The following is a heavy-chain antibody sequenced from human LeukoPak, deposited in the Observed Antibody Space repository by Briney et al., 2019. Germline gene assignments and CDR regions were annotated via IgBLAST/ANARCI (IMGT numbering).Heavy chain of an antibody. D-gene: IGHD6-19*01. V-gene: IGHV4-59*08. J-gene: IGHJ3*02. CDR1: GGSISSYY. CDR3: ARRGLARAAFDI. Sequence: SETLSLTCTVSGGSISSYYWSWIRQPPGKGLEWIGYIYYSGSTNYNPSLKSRVTISVDTSKNQFSLKLSSVTAADTAVYYWARRGLARAAFDIWGQGTMVTVSS. CDR2: IYYSGST.